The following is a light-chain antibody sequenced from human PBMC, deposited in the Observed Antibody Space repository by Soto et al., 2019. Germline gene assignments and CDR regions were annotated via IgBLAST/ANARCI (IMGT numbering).Light chain of an antibody. CDR3: MQALQSPIT. J-gene: IGKJ5*01. CDR2: LGS. Sequence: DIVMTQSPLSLPVTPGEPASISCRSSQSLLHSNGYNYLDWYLQKPGESPQLLIYLGSNRASGGPDRVRGSGSGTDFTLKISRVEAEDVGVYYCMQALQSPITFGQGTRLEMK. V-gene: IGKV2-28*01. CDR1: QSLLHSNGYNY.